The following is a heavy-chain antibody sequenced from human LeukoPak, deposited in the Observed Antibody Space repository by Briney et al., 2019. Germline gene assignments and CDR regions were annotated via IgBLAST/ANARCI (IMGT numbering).Heavy chain of an antibody. CDR2: VQTTGSL. D-gene: IGHD1-14*01. CDR3: ARGTKSPRTTVLTSFWYFDL. V-gene: IGHV4-61*02. J-gene: IGHJ2*01. Sequence: SQTLSLTCTVSGGSITSGPHYWNWIRQSAEKGLEWIGRVQTTGSLDYNPSLKSRVTISMDTSTNHFSLMMNSLTTTDTAVYYCARGTKSPRTTVLTSFWYFDLWGRGTLVTVSS. CDR1: GGSITSGPHY.